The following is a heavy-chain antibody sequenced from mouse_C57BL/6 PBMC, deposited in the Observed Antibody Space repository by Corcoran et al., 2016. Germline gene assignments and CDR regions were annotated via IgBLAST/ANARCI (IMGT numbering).Heavy chain of an antibody. V-gene: IGHV1-66*01. CDR3: ARQDGYYGARIY. J-gene: IGHJ4*01. D-gene: IGHD2-3*01. Sequence: QVQLQQSGPELVKPGASVKISCKASGYSFTSYYIHWVKQRHGQGLEWIGWIYPGSGNTKYNEKFKGKAKLTADTTSSTAYMQLSSLTSEDSAVYYCARQDGYYGARIYWCQGTSVTVSS. CDR1: GYSFTSYY. CDR2: IYPGSGNT.